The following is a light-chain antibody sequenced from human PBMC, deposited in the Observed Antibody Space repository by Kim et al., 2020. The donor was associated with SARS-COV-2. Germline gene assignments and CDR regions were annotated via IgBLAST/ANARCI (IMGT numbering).Light chain of an antibody. Sequence: DIQVTQSPATLSAFVGDRVTISCRASQSIGTSLAWYQQKPGRVPKVLIYRASSLKSGVPSRFSGSGSGTDFTLTINSLHPDDFATYYCQQYDSYSGTFGHGTKLEI. V-gene: IGKV1-5*03. J-gene: IGKJ2*01. CDR2: RAS. CDR3: QQYDSYSGT. CDR1: QSIGTS.